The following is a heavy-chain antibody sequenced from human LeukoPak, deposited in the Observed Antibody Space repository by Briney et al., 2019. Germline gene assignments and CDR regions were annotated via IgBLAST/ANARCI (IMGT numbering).Heavy chain of an antibody. D-gene: IGHD6-13*01. J-gene: IGHJ3*02. CDR1: GYRFTSYG. Sequence: ASVKVSCKASGYRFTSYGISWVRQAPGQGLEWMGWMNPNSGNTGYAQKFQGRVTITRYTSISTAYMELSSLRSEDTAVYYCASRSWDDAFDIWGQGTMVTVSS. CDR3: ASRSWDDAFDI. CDR2: MNPNSGNT. V-gene: IGHV1-8*03.